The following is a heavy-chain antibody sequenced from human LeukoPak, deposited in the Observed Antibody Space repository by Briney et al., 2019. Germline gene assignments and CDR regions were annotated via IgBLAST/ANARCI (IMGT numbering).Heavy chain of an antibody. CDR2: INHSGST. CDR1: GGSFSGYY. Sequence: SETLSLTCAVSGGSFSGYYWSWIRQPPGKGLEWIGEINHSGSTNYNPSLKSRVTISVDTSKNQFSLKLSSVTAADTAVYYCARLRSLGAFDIWGQGTMVTVSS. D-gene: IGHD3-10*01. V-gene: IGHV4-34*01. CDR3: ARLRSLGAFDI. J-gene: IGHJ3*02.